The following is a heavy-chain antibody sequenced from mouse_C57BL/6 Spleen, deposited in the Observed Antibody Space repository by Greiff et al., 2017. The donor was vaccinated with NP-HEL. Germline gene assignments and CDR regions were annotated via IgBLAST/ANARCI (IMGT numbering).Heavy chain of an antibody. J-gene: IGHJ3*01. CDR1: GYTFTSYW. CDR3: ARAGDGYSFAY. CDR2: IDPSDSET. D-gene: IGHD2-3*01. V-gene: IGHV1-52*01. Sequence: QVQLQHPGAELVRPGSSVKLSCKASGYTFTSYWMHWVKQRPIQGLEWIGNIDPSDSETHYNQKFKDKATLTVDKSSSTAYMQLSSLTSEDSAVYYCARAGDGYSFAYWGQGTLVTVSA.